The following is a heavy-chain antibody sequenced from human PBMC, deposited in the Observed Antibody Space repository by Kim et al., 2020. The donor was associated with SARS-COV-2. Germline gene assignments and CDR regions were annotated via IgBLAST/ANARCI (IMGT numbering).Heavy chain of an antibody. J-gene: IGHJ3*02. D-gene: IGHD5-18*01. V-gene: IGHV7-4-1*02. CDR3: ARVEWGGYSYVHDAFDI. Sequence: ASVKVSCKASGYTFTSYAMNWVRQAPGQGLEWMGWINTNTGNPTYAQGFTGRFVFSLDTSVSTAYLQISSLKAEDTAVYYCARVEWGGYSYVHDAFDIWGQGTMVTVSS. CDR1: GYTFTSYA. CDR2: INTNTGNP.